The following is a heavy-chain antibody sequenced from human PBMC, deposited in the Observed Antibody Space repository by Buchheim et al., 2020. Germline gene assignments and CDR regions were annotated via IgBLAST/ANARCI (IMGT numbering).Heavy chain of an antibody. J-gene: IGHJ3*02. D-gene: IGHD3-3*01. Sequence: QVQLVESGGGLVKPGGSLRLSCAASGFTFSDYYMSWIRQAPGKGLEWVSYISSSGITIYYAASVKGRFNISRDNAKNSLYQQMNSLRAEDTAVYYCARIHYDFWSGYYQGYSDAFDIWGQGT. V-gene: IGHV3-11*01. CDR2: ISSSGITI. CDR1: GFTFSDYY. CDR3: ARIHYDFWSGYYQGYSDAFDI.